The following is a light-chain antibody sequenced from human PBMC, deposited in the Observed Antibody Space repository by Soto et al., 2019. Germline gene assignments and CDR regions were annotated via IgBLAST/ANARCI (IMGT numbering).Light chain of an antibody. CDR2: IAS. V-gene: IGKV1-9*01. CDR3: QQVNSYPIT. CDR1: QGIRNY. J-gene: IGKJ5*01. Sequence: DIQLTHSPSFLSASVGDRVTITSRASQGIRNYLAWYQQKPGRAPKLLIYIASTLQSGVPSRFSGSYSGTEFTLTITSLQPEDFATYYCQQVNSYPITFGQGTRLEIK.